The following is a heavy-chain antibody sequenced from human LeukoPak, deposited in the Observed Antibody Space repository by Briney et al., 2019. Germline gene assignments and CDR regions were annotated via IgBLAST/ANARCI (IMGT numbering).Heavy chain of an antibody. CDR2: INLDGSEK. CDR3: ARGITSGPRRYDVRNFDY. V-gene: IGHV3-7*01. Sequence: GGSLRLSCTASGFIFSTSWMTWVRQAPGKGLEWVANINLDGSEKYYVDSVKGRFTISRDNAKNSLYLQMNSLRAEDTAVYYCARGITSGPRRYDVRNFDYWGQGTLVIVSS. D-gene: IGHD5-12*01. CDR1: GFIFSTSW. J-gene: IGHJ4*02.